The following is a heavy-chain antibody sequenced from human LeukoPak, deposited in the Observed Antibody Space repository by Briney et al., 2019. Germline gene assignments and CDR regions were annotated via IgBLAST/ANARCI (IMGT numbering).Heavy chain of an antibody. Sequence: GGSLRLSCADSGFTLSSYEKNWVRQAPGKGLEWVSYISSSGSTIYYPVPGKGLFTISRDNAKNSLYLQMNSLGGEDTAVYYCAELGITMIGGVWGKGTTVTISS. J-gene: IGHJ6*04. V-gene: IGHV3-48*03. CDR1: GFTLSSYE. CDR2: ISSSGSTI. D-gene: IGHD3-10*02. CDR3: AELGITMIGGV.